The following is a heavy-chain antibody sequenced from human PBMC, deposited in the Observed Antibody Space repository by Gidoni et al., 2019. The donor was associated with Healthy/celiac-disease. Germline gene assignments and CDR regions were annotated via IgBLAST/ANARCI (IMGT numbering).Heavy chain of an antibody. Sequence: QVQLQQSGPGLVKPSQTPPPPCATPGDGVPTTSPPWNWIRQSPSRGLEWLGRTYYRSKWYNDYAVSVKSRITINPDTSKNQFSLQLNSVTPEDTAVYYCAMESVGYGDYYYYYGMDVWGQGTTVTVSS. D-gene: IGHD5-12*01. V-gene: IGHV6-1*01. CDR3: AMESVGYGDYYYYYGMDV. CDR2: TYYRSKWYN. CDR1: GDGVPTTSPP. J-gene: IGHJ6*02.